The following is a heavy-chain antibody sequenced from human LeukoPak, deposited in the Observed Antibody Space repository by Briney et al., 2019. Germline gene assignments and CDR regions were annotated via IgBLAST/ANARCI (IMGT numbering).Heavy chain of an antibody. J-gene: IGHJ5*02. V-gene: IGHV1-2*02. CDR1: GYTFTGYY. CDR2: INPNSGGT. CDR3: ARDLTIFGVVQNWFDP. Sequence: ASVKVSCKASGYTFTGYYMHWVRQAPGQGLEWMGWINPNSGGTNYAQKFQGRVTMTRDTSISTACMELSRLRSDDTAVYYCARDLTIFGVVQNWFDPWGQGTLVTVSS. D-gene: IGHD3-3*01.